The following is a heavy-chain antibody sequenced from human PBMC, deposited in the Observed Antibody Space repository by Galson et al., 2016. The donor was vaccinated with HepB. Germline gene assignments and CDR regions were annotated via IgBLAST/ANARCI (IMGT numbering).Heavy chain of an antibody. D-gene: IGHD2-21*01. Sequence: VKVSCKVSGYTLTDFYMHWVQQAPGKGLEWMGLLAPEDGERIYAENFQGRVTITADTSTDTAYMEVSSLRSEDTAVYYCATGPNSDDAFDLWGQGTMVTVSS. CDR1: GYTLTDFY. CDR2: LAPEDGER. V-gene: IGHV1-69-2*01. CDR3: ATGPNSDDAFDL. J-gene: IGHJ3*01.